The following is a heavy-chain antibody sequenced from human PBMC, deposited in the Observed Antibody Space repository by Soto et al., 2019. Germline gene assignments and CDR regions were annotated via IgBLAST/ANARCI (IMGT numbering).Heavy chain of an antibody. CDR2: IYYSGST. D-gene: IGHD3-10*01. V-gene: IGHV4-59*08. CDR3: ARHPFRGSVDADAFDI. CDR1: GGSIIPYY. Sequence: QVQLQESGPGLVKPSETLSLTCTVSGGSIIPYYWSWIRQPPGKGLEWIGYIYYSGSTNSNPSLGSRITISVDTSKNQFSLTLCSVTAADTAVYYCARHPFRGSVDADAFDIWGQGTMVTVSS. J-gene: IGHJ3*02.